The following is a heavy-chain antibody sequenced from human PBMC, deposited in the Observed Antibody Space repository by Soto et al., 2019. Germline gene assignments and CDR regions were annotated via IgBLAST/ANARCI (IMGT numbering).Heavy chain of an antibody. CDR3: ARHVQSPIVATYNWFDP. V-gene: IGHV5-51*01. D-gene: IGHD3-22*01. J-gene: IGHJ5*02. CDR1: GYSFTSYW. Sequence: PGESLKISCKGSGYSFTSYWIGWVRQMPGKGLEWMGIIYPGDSDTRYSPSFQGQVTISADKSISTAYLQWSSLKASDTAMYYCARHVQSPIVATYNWFDPWGQGTLVTVSS. CDR2: IYPGDSDT.